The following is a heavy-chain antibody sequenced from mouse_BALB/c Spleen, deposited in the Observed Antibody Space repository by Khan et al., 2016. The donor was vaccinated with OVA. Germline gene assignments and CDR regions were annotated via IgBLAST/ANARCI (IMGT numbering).Heavy chain of an antibody. CDR1: GYTFTTAG. D-gene: IGHD2-2*01. J-gene: IGHJ3*01. CDR2: INTHSGVP. CDR3: AREGVMTWFAY. V-gene: IGHV9-4*02. Sequence: QIQLVQSGPELKKPGETVRISCKASGYTFTTAGMQWVQKMPGKGLKWIGWINTHSGVPKYAEDFKGRFAFSLETSASTAYLQISNLKNEDTATYFCAREGVMTWFAYWCQGTLVTVSA.